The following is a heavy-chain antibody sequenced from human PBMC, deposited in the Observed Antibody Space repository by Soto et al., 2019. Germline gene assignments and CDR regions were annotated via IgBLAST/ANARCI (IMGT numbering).Heavy chain of an antibody. CDR2: IYWDDDK. CDR1: GFSLSTSGVG. CDR3: ALTDGWSLWFGELYLGWFDP. J-gene: IGHJ5*02. V-gene: IGHV2-5*02. Sequence: QITLKESGPTLVKPTQTLTLTCTFSGFSLSTSGVGVGWIRQPPGKALEWLALIYWDDDKRYSPSLKSRLTTTEVTSXXQXVXXMTHMDTVDTSSYFCALTDGWSLWFGELYLGWFDPWGQGTLVTVSS. D-gene: IGHD3-10*01.